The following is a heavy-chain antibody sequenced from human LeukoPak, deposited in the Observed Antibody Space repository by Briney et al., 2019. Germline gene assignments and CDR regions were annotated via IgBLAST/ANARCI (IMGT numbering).Heavy chain of an antibody. V-gene: IGHV1-46*01. CDR1: GYTFTSYY. J-gene: IGHJ4*02. CDR3: AKTPMKTPPVGATNY. CDR2: INPSGGST. D-gene: IGHD1-26*01. Sequence: WASVKVSCKASGYTFTSYYMHWVRQAPGQGLEWMGIINPSGGSTSYAQKFQGRVTMTRDTSTSTVYMELSSLRSEDTAVYYCAKTPMKTPPVGATNYWGQGTLVTVSS.